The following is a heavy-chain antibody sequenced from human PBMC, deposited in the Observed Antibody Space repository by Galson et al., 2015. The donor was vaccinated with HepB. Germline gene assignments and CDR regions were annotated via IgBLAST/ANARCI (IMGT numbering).Heavy chain of an antibody. V-gene: IGHV3-21*01. CDR3: AREGVVGPGPTGDWFDP. Sequence: SLRLSCAASGFTFSSYSMNWVRQAPGKGLEWVSSISSSSSYIHYADSVKGRFTISRDNAKNSLYLQMNSLRAEDTAVYYCAREGVVGPGPTGDWFDPWGQGTLVTVSS. CDR2: ISSSSSYI. J-gene: IGHJ5*02. CDR1: GFTFSSYS. D-gene: IGHD2-8*02.